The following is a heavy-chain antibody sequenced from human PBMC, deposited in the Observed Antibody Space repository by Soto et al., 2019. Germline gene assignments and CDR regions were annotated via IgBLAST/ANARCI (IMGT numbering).Heavy chain of an antibody. D-gene: IGHD6-6*01. CDR2: ISAYNGNT. V-gene: IGHV1-18*01. CDR3: ARDAEYSSSSGYYYYYGMDV. CDR1: GYTFTIYG. J-gene: IGHJ6*02. Sequence: ASVKVSCKASGYTFTIYGISWVRQAPGQGLEWMGWISAYNGNTNYAQKLQGRVTMTTDTSTSTAYMELRSLRSDDTAVYYCARDAEYSSSSGYYYYYGMDVWGQGTTVTVSS.